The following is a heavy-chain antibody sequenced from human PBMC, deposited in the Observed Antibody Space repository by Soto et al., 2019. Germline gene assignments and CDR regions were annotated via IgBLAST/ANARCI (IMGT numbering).Heavy chain of an antibody. D-gene: IGHD3-3*01. V-gene: IGHV3-48*02. J-gene: IGHJ6*02. CDR2: ISSSSTI. CDR1: GFTFSSYS. Sequence: GGSLRLSCAASGFTFSSYSMNWVRQAPGKGLEWVSYISSSSTIYYADSVKGRFTISRDNAKNSLYLQMNSLRDEDTAVYYCARDLEYYDFWSGYSNSYYYYGMDVWGQGTTVTVSS. CDR3: ARDLEYYDFWSGYSNSYYYYGMDV.